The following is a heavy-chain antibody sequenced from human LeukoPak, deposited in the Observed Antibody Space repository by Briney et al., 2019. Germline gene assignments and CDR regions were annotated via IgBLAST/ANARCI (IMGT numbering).Heavy chain of an antibody. CDR1: GGTFISYA. J-gene: IGHJ4*02. CDR3: ERAMTTIHLVF. D-gene: IGHD4-17*01. V-gene: IGHV1-69*04. Sequence: SVTVSCTDSGGTFISYAISWGGEAPGQGLEWMGRIIPIVGIANYARKFQGRVTITADKSTSTAYMELSSLRSGDTDVDYCERAMTTIHLVFWGRGTLVTVSS. CDR2: IIPIVGIA.